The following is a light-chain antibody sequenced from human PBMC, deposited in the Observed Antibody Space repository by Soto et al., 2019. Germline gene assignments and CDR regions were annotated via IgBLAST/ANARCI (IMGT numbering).Light chain of an antibody. CDR3: HQRQSRPRT. CDR2: LAS. CDR1: QAVNTR. V-gene: IGKV3-11*01. Sequence: EIVLTQSPATLSSFPGDRVTLSCRASQAVNTRLAWYQHKPGQAPRLLIYLASNRAAGVPARFSGSGSGTNFTLTISDVEPDDFAVYYSHQRQSRPRTFGQGTKVDIK. J-gene: IGKJ1*01.